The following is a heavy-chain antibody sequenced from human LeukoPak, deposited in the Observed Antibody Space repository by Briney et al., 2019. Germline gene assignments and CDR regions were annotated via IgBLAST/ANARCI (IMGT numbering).Heavy chain of an antibody. D-gene: IGHD2-2*02. CDR2: VYYGGSP. V-gene: IGHV4-39*07. CDR1: GGSITSDNFY. CDR3: ARVNDCSRASCFTSWFDP. Sequence: SETLSLTSTVSGGSITSDNFYWGWIRQPPGKGLEWVGSVYYGGSPYYNPSLTSRVTMSVDTSENQFSLKLTSVTAADTAAYYSARVNDCSRASCFTSWFDPWGQGTLVTVSS. J-gene: IGHJ5*02.